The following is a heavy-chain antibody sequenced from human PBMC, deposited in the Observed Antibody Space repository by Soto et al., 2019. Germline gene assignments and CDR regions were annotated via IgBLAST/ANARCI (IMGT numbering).Heavy chain of an antibody. CDR2: IYYSGST. CDR3: ARALRSPYDSSGYPYYFDH. V-gene: IGHV4-59*01. D-gene: IGHD3-22*01. CDR1: GGSISSYY. J-gene: IGHJ4*02. Sequence: SETLSLTCTVSGGSISSYYWSWIRQPPGKGLEWIGYIYYSGSTNYNPSLKSRVTISVDTSKNQFSLKLRSVTAADTAVYYCARALRSPYDSSGYPYYFDHWGQGTLVTVS.